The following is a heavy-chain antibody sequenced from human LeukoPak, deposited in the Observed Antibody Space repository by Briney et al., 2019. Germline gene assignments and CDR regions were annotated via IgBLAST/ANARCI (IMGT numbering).Heavy chain of an antibody. Sequence: GGSLRLSCAASGFTFSSYAMSWVRQAPGKGLEWVSAISGSGGSTYYADSVKGRLTISRDNSKSTLYLQMNSLRAEDTAIYYCAKTDSGGYHRGNYDFWGQGTLVTVSS. CDR3: AKTDSGGYHRGNYDF. D-gene: IGHD3-22*01. V-gene: IGHV3-23*01. CDR2: ISGSGGST. CDR1: GFTFSSYA. J-gene: IGHJ4*02.